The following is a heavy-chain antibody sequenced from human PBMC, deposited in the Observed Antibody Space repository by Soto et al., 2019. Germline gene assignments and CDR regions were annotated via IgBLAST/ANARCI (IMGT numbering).Heavy chain of an antibody. Sequence: PSETLSLTCAVSGGSISSGGYSWSWIRQPPGKGLEWIGYIDYSGSTNYNPSLKSRVTISVDTSKNQFSLKLSSVTAADTAVYYCASEQRELLAGVDYWGQGTLVTVSS. D-gene: IGHD1-26*01. CDR1: GGSISSGGYS. CDR2: IDYSGST. V-gene: IGHV4-61*08. J-gene: IGHJ4*02. CDR3: ASEQRELLAGVDY.